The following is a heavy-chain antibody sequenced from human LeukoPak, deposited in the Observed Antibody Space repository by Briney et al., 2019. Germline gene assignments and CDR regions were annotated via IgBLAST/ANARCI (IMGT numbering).Heavy chain of an antibody. CDR1: GFTFSDYS. CDR3: ARLRRNSDRSDFFYYYDH. V-gene: IGHV3-21*01. D-gene: IGHD3-22*01. J-gene: IGHJ4*02. Sequence: GGSLRLSCAASGFTFSDYSMNWVRQAPGKGLEWVASVNTVSSYIYYADSMRGRFTISRDNAKNSLFLQMNSLRAEDTAVYYCARLRRNSDRSDFFYYYDHWGQGTLVTVPS. CDR2: VNTVSSYI.